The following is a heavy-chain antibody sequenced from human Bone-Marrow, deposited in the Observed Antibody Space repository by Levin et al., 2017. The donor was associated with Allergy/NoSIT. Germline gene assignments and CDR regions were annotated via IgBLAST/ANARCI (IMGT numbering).Heavy chain of an antibody. J-gene: IGHJ5*02. CDR3: ARVFGGGHLDP. D-gene: IGHD3-10*01. CDR2: IIPLSGTA. Sequence: ASVKVSCKASGGVFNNYSITWVRQAPGQGLEWMAGIIPLSGTANYAQKFQGRVTITADELELRNLRPEDTAVYYCARVFGGGHLDPWGQGTLVTVSS. CDR1: GGVFNNYS. V-gene: IGHV1-69*13.